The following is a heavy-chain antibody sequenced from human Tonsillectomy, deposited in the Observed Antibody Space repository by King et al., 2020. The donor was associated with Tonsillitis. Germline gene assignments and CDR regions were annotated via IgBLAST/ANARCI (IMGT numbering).Heavy chain of an antibody. V-gene: IGHV3-15*01. Sequence: VQLVESGGGLVKPGGSLRLSCAASGFSSNNAWMTWVRQAPGKGLEWVGRIKSKTSGGTTNYAAPVTGRFTISRDDSKNMLYLQMNSLKTEDTAVYYCSPEGYSYGFHSLDSWGQGTLGPVSS. J-gene: IGHJ4*02. CDR1: GFSSNNAW. CDR2: IKSKTSGGTT. D-gene: IGHD3-10*01. CDR3: SPEGYSYGFHSLDS.